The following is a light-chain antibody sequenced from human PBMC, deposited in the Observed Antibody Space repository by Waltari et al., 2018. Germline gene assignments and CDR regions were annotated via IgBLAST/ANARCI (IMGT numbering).Light chain of an antibody. CDR2: KAS. V-gene: IGKV1-5*03. CDR3: QHYNTYPLT. Sequence: DIQMTQSPSTLSASVGDRVTITCRASQSINIWLAWYQQKPGQDPKFLIYKASNLQSGVPSRFSGSGSGTEFTLTISSLQPDDFATYYCQHYNTYPLTFGGGTKVEIK. J-gene: IGKJ4*01. CDR1: QSINIW.